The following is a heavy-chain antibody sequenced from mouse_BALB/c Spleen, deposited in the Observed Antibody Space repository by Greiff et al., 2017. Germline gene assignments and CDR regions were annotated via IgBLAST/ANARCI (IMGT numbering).Heavy chain of an antibody. CDR3: ARSLYYGNYGFAD. CDR1: GYTFTDYA. CDR2: ISTYYGDA. J-gene: IGHJ3*01. D-gene: IGHD2-1*01. Sequence: VQLQQSGAELVRPGVSVKISCKGSGYTFTDYAMHWVKQSHAKSLEWIGVISTYYGDASYNQKFKGKATMTVDKSSSTAYMELARLTSEDSAIYYCARSLYYGNYGFADWGQGTLVTVSA. V-gene: IGHV1S137*01.